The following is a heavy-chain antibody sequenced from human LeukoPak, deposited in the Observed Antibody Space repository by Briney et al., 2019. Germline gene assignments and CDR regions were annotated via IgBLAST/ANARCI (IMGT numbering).Heavy chain of an antibody. Sequence: GGSLRLSCAASGFTFDDYAMHWVRQAPGKGLEWVSGISWNSGSIGYADSVKGRFTISRDNAKNSLYLQMNSLRAEDTALYYCAKDIDYGGNSYYFDYWGQGTLVTVSS. CDR1: GFTFDDYA. CDR2: ISWNSGSI. V-gene: IGHV3-9*01. D-gene: IGHD4-23*01. J-gene: IGHJ4*02. CDR3: AKDIDYGGNSYYFDY.